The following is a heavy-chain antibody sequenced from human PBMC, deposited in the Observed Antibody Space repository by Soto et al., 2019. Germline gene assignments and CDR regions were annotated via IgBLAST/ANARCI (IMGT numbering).Heavy chain of an antibody. CDR3: ARQSQRAGGYGMDV. J-gene: IGHJ6*02. Sequence: PSETRSLTCTVSGGSISSYYWSWIRQPAGKGLEWIGRIYTSGGTNYNPSLKSRVTMSVDTSKNQFSLKLSSVTAADTAVYYCARQSQRAGGYGMDVWGQGTTVTVSS. D-gene: IGHD2-2*01. CDR1: GGSISSYY. CDR2: IYTSGGT. V-gene: IGHV4-4*07.